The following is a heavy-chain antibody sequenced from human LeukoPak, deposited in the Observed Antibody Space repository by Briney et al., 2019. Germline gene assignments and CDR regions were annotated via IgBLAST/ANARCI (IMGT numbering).Heavy chain of an antibody. CDR3: ARERLEEAPYYYYYYMDV. D-gene: IGHD6-25*01. J-gene: IGHJ6*03. V-gene: IGHV4-61*10. CDR2: IYYSGST. CDR1: GGSINSGRYY. Sequence: SETLSLTCTVSGGSINSGRYYWSWIRQPAGRGLEWIGYIYYSGSTNYNPSLKSRVTISVDTSKNQFSLKLSSVTAADTAVYYCARERLEEAPYYYYYYMDVWGKGTTVTISS.